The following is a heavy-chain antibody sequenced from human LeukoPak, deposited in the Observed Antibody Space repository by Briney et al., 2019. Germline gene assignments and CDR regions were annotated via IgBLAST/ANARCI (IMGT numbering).Heavy chain of an antibody. CDR3: AREGHNWNDFDY. CDR1: GGSFSSGSYY. CDR2: IYYSGST. Sequence: SETLSLTCTVSGGSFSSGSYYWSWIRQPPGKGLEWIGYIYYSGSTNYNPSLKSRVTISVDTSKNQFSLKLSSVTAADTAVYYCAREGHNWNDFDYWGQGTLVTVSS. V-gene: IGHV4-61*01. D-gene: IGHD1-20*01. J-gene: IGHJ4*02.